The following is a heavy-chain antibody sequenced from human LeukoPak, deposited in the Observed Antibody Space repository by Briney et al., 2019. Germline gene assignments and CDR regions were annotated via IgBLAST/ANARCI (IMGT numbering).Heavy chain of an antibody. D-gene: IGHD1-14*01. J-gene: IGHJ6*03. CDR2: IRYDGSNK. V-gene: IGHV3-30*02. CDR1: GFTFSSYG. CDR3: AKGTPSYYYYMDV. Sequence: AGGSLRLSCAASGFTFSSYGMHWVRQAPGKGLEWVAFIRYDGSNKYYADSVKGRFTISRDNSKNTLYLQMNSLRAEDTAVYYCAKGTPSYYYYMDVWGKGTTVTVSS.